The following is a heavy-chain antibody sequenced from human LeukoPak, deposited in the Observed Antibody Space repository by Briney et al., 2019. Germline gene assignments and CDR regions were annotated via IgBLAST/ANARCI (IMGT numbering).Heavy chain of an antibody. CDR3: AIVVLRSGNLEFFDF. Sequence: TGGSLRLSCAVSGFSVSSNYLTWVRQPPGKGLEWVSTLYSGSKIFYAESLKGRVTVSRDNANNTLFLQMNSLRAEDTAVYYCAIVVLRSGNLEFFDFWGQGTLVTVSS. V-gene: IGHV3-53*03. D-gene: IGHD2-21*01. CDR1: GFSVSSNY. J-gene: IGHJ4*02. CDR2: LYSGSKI.